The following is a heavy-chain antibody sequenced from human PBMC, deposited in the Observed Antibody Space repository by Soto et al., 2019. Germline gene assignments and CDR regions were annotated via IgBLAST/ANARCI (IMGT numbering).Heavy chain of an antibody. CDR1: GFTFDDYA. CDR3: AKDVGGAARYWFDS. Sequence: EVQLVESGGGVVQPGRSQRLTCAASGFTFDDYAMHWVRQAPGKGLEWVSGISWNSGTIGYADSVKARFTISRDNAKNSLYLEVTSVRPEDTALYYCAKDVGGAARYWFDSWGQGTLVTVSS. J-gene: IGHJ5*01. CDR2: ISWNSGTI. V-gene: IGHV3-9*01. D-gene: IGHD6-6*01.